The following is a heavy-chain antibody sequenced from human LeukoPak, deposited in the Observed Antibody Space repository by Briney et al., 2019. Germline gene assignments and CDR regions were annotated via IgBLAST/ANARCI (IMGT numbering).Heavy chain of an antibody. D-gene: IGHD2-2*01. CDR1: GFTFSSSW. J-gene: IGHJ4*02. Sequence: GGSLRLSCAASGFTFSSSWMSWVRQAPGKGLEWVANIKQDGSEKSYVDSVKGRFTISRDDAKTSLYLQMISLRAEDTAVYYCVKDLRGPEGFWGQGTLVIVSS. CDR2: IKQDGSEK. CDR3: VKDLRGPEGF. V-gene: IGHV3-7*01.